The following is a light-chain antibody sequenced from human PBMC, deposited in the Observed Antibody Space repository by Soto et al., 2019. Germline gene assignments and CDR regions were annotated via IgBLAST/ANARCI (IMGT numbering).Light chain of an antibody. CDR3: AAWDDSLNGVV. V-gene: IGLV1-44*01. CDR2: SNT. J-gene: IGLJ2*01. CDR1: SSNIGSHT. Sequence: QSVLTQPPSASGTPGQTIAISCSGGSSNIGSHTVNWYQQLPGTALRLLIYSNTQRPSGVPDRFSGSKSGTSASLAITGLQSEYEGDYYCAAWDDSLNGVVFGGGTKLTVL.